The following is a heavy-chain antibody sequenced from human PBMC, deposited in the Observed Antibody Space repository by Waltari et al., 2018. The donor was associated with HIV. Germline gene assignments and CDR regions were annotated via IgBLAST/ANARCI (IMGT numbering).Heavy chain of an antibody. CDR2: ISSSSSTI. V-gene: IGHV3-48*01. CDR1: GFTFSSYS. D-gene: IGHD3-22*01. J-gene: IGHJ4*02. CDR3: ASVYYDSSGYYSLFDY. Sequence: EVQLVESGGGLVQPGGSLRLSCAASGFTFSSYSMNWVRQAPGKGLEWVSYISSSSSTIYYADSVKGRFTISRDNAKNSLYLQMNSLRAEDTAVYYCASVYYDSSGYYSLFDYWGQGTLVTVSS.